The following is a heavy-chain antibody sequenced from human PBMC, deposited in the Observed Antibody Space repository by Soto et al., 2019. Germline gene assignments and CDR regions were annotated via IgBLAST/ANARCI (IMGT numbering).Heavy chain of an antibody. V-gene: IGHV5-51*01. D-gene: IGHD2-15*01. Sequence: RGESLKISCKGSGYNFAFDWIGWVRQMPGKGLEWMGFIYPRDSDTRYNPSFQGQVTISADKSINTAYLQWSSLKASDSAVYYCVRLMVVAATAGWFDPWGQGTLVTVS. CDR1: GYNFAFDW. CDR3: VRLMVVAATAGWFDP. CDR2: IYPRDSDT. J-gene: IGHJ5*02.